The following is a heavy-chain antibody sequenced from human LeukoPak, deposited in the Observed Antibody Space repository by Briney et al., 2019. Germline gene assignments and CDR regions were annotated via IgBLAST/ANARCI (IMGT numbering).Heavy chain of an antibody. CDR1: GGSIDSYY. CDR2: IYYTGSA. V-gene: IGHV4-59*01. J-gene: IGHJ4*02. Sequence: SETLSLTCTVAGGSIDSYYWSWIRQPPGKGLEWIGYIYYTGSAEYHPSLKSRVTISLDTSKNQFSLKLTSVTAADTAVYYCARVYQSAEYYFDYWGQGSLVSVSS. D-gene: IGHD2-2*01. CDR3: ARVYQSAEYYFDY.